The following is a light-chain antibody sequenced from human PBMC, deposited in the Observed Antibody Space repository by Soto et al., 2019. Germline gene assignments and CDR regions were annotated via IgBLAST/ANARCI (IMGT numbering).Light chain of an antibody. V-gene: IGLV1-47*01. Sequence: QSVLTQPPSASGTPGQRVTISCSGSSSNIGSNYVYWYQQFPGTAPKLLIYRSNQRASGVPDRFSGSKPGNTVSLTVSGLQAEDEADYYCSSHGGANNFYVFGTGTKVTVL. CDR1: SSNIGSNY. CDR2: RSN. J-gene: IGLJ1*01. CDR3: SSHGGANNFYV.